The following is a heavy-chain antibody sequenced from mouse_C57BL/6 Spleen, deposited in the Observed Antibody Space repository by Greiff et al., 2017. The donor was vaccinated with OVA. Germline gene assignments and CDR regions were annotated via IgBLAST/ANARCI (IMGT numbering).Heavy chain of an antibody. CDR3: ASTAQATYYAMDY. Sequence: QVQLQQPGAELVKPGASVKLSCKASGYTFTSYWMQWVKQRPGPGLEWIGEIDPSASYTNYNQKFKGKATLTVDTSSSTAYMQLSSLTSEDSAVYYCASTAQATYYAMDYWGQGTSVTVSS. V-gene: IGHV1-50*01. CDR1: GYTFTSYW. CDR2: IDPSASYT. J-gene: IGHJ4*01. D-gene: IGHD3-2*02.